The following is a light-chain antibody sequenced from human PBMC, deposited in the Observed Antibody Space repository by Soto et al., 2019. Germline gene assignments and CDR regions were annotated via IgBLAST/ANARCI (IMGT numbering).Light chain of an antibody. CDR2: EAS. CDR1: QDISNY. V-gene: IGKV1-27*01. J-gene: IGKJ4*01. Sequence: QMTQSPSSLSASVGDRVTITCRASQDISNYLAWYQQKPGGAPKLLIYEASTLQSGVPSRFSGSGSGADFTLTISSLQPEDVAIYYCQQYGSSPQLTFGGGTRLEMK. CDR3: QQYGSSPQLT.